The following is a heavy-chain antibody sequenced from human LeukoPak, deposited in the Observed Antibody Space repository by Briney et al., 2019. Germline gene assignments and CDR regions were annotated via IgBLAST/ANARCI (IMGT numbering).Heavy chain of an antibody. D-gene: IGHD6-13*01. Sequence: PSETLSLTCTVSGGSISSYYWSWIRQPPGKGLEWIGYIYYSGGTNYNPSLKSRVTISVDTSKNQFSLKLSSVTAADTAVYYCARVSSSVPDYWGQGTLVTVSS. CDR3: ARVSSSVPDY. CDR1: GGSISSYY. J-gene: IGHJ4*02. V-gene: IGHV4-59*01. CDR2: IYYSGGT.